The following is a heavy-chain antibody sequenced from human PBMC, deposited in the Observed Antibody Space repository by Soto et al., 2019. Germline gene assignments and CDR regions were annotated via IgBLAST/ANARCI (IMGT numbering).Heavy chain of an antibody. D-gene: IGHD3-3*01. J-gene: IGHJ4*02. V-gene: IGHV3-48*03. CDR2: ISSSGSTI. CDR1: GFTFSNYE. Sequence: PGGSLRLSCAASGFTFSNYEMNWVRQAPGNGLEWVSYISSSGSTIYYADSVKGRFTISRDNAKNSLYLQMNSLRAEDTAVYYCARGITIFGLVTEVHNFDYWGQGTLVTVSS. CDR3: ARGITIFGLVTEVHNFDY.